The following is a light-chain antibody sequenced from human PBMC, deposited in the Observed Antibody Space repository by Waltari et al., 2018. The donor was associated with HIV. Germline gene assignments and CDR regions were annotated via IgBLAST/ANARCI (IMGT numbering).Light chain of an antibody. CDR1: QDISNY. CDR3: QKYNSAPLT. CDR2: GAS. V-gene: IGKV1-27*01. J-gene: IGKJ4*01. Sequence: DIQMTQSPSSLSASVGDRVTITCRASQDISNYLAWYQQKPGKVPKVLIYGASSLQLGVPSRFSGSGSGTDFTLTISSLQPEDVATYYCQKYNSAPLTFGGGTKVGIK.